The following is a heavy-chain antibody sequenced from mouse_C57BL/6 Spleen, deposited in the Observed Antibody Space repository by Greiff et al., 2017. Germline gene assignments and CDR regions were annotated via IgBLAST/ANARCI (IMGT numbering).Heavy chain of an antibody. CDR1: GYTFTSYW. V-gene: IGHV1-69*01. CDR3: ARGSTPYYFDY. J-gene: IGHJ2*01. Sequence: QVQLKQPGAELVMPGASVKLSCKASGYTFTSYWMHWVKQRPGQGLEWIGELDPSDSYTNYNQKFKGKSTLTVDKSSSTAYMQLSSLTSEDSAVYYCARGSTPYYFDYWGQGATRPVSS. D-gene: IGHD5-1*01. CDR2: LDPSDSYT.